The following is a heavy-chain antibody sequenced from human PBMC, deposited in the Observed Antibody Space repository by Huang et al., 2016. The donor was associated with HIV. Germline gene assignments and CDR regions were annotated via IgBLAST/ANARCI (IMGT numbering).Heavy chain of an antibody. CDR1: GYTFTNYD. J-gene: IGHJ4*02. Sequence: QVHLVQSGAEVKKPGASVKVSCKASGYTFTNYDINWVRQAPGGGLEWMGWMNTNTGNTGFAQSFQGRVTMTRKTSITTAYMELTSLTSEDTAVYYCARSAYGDLDYWGLGTLVIVSS. D-gene: IGHD4-17*01. CDR3: ARSAYGDLDY. CDR2: MNTNTGNT. V-gene: IGHV1-8*02.